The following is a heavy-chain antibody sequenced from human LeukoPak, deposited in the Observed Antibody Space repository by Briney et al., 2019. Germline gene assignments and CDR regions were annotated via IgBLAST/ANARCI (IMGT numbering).Heavy chain of an antibody. CDR2: INTKTGRT. CDR1: GYRSTDYY. Sequence: ASVKVCCKTAGYRSTDYYIHWVLQAAGQGLERMGWINTKTGRTSSARKFQGRVTMTRDPSITTVYMDMAWLTSDDTAIYFCARADFIDAGPYLIGPWGQGTLVTVSS. CDR3: ARADFIDAGPYLIGP. D-gene: IGHD3-3*01. V-gene: IGHV1-2*02. J-gene: IGHJ5*02.